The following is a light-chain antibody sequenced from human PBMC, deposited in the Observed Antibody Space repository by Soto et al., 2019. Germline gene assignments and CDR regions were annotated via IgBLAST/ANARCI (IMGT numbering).Light chain of an antibody. J-gene: IGKJ1*01. CDR2: DAS. CDR3: QQYNNWSPWT. CDR1: QSVSNN. Sequence: ILMTQSPATLSVSPGERATLSCRASQSVSNNLAWYQQKPGQAPRLLIYDASTRATGIPARFSGSGSGTEFTLTISGLQSEDFAVYYCQQYNNWSPWTFGQGTKVDIK. V-gene: IGKV3-15*01.